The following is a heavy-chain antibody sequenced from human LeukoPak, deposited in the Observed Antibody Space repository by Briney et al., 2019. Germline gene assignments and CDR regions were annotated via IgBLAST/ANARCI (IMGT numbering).Heavy chain of an antibody. J-gene: IGHJ1*01. CDR3: ARGVSYYDSSGYYNEYFQH. CDR2: IYYSGST. V-gene: IGHV4-59*08. Sequence: KPSETLSLTCAVYGGSFSGYYWSWIRQPPGKGLEWIGYIYYSGSTNYNPSLKSRVTISVDTSKNQFSLKLSSVTAADTAVYYCARGVSYYDSSGYYNEYFQHWGQGTLATVSS. CDR1: GGSFSGYY. D-gene: IGHD3-22*01.